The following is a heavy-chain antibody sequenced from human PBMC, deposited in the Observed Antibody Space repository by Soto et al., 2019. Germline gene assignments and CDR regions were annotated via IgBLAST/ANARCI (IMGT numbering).Heavy chain of an antibody. J-gene: IGHJ4*02. D-gene: IGHD4-17*01. CDR1: GDSFSGYF. Sequence: SETLSLTCDVSGDSFSGYFCNRLRPPPGKGLEWIGEISQVGRARYNPSLETRITISVDTSKTQFSLNLTSVTDADTAVYYCARGYGYFRQWGQGALVTVSS. CDR2: ISQVGRA. V-gene: IGHV4-34*01. CDR3: ARGYGYFRQ.